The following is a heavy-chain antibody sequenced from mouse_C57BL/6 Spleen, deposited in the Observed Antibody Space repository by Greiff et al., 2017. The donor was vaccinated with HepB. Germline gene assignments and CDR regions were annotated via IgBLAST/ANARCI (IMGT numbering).Heavy chain of an antibody. CDR1: GFTFSSYA. CDR2: ISDGGSYT. J-gene: IGHJ3*01. Sequence: EVKLVESGGGLVKPGGSLKLSCAASGFTFSSYAMSWVRQTPEKRLEWVATISDGGSYTYYPDNVKGRFTISRDNAKNKLYLQMSHLKSEDTAMYYCARGGLLAWFAYWGQGTLVTVSA. CDR3: ARGGLLAWFAY. D-gene: IGHD1-1*01. V-gene: IGHV5-4*03.